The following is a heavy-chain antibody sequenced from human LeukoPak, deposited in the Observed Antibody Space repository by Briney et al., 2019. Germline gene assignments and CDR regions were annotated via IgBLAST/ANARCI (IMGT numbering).Heavy chain of an antibody. CDR1: GFTFSGST. CDR3: AKDRGIVVLPTLFDY. D-gene: IGHD2-2*01. Sequence: GGSLRLSCAASGFTFSGSTMSWVRQAPGKGLEWVSGISGSGGTTRHADSVTGRFTISRDNSKNTLYLQMNSLRAEDTAVYYCAKDRGIVVLPTLFDYWGQGTLVTVSS. J-gene: IGHJ4*02. CDR2: ISGSGGTT. V-gene: IGHV3-23*01.